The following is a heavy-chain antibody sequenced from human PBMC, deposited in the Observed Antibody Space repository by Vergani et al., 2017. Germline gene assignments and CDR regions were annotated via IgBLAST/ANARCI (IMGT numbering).Heavy chain of an antibody. CDR3: ARGYGYSSGWALDY. J-gene: IGHJ4*02. CDR1: LFTFSPSS. D-gene: IGHD6-19*01. V-gene: IGHV3-48*03. Sequence: EVQLVESGGGFVQPRPSLPLSXPPSLFTFSPSSLHWLRRAPGRALRLLSYISSSGSTIYYADSVKGRFTISRDNAKNSLYLQMNSLRAEDTAVYYCARGYGYSSGWALDYWGQGTLVTVSS. CDR2: ISSSGSTI.